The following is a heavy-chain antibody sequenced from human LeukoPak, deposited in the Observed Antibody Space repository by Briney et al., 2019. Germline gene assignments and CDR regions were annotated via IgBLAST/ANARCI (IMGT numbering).Heavy chain of an antibody. CDR2: IYYSGST. CDR3: ARSYYDDAFDI. V-gene: IGHV4-59*01. CDR1: GGSISSYY. D-gene: IGHD3-22*01. Sequence: SETLSLTCTVSGGSISSYYWSWIRQPPGEGLEWIGYIYYSGSTNYNPSLKSRVTISVDTSKNQFSLKLSSVTAADTAVYYCARSYYDDAFDIWGQGTMVTVSS. J-gene: IGHJ3*02.